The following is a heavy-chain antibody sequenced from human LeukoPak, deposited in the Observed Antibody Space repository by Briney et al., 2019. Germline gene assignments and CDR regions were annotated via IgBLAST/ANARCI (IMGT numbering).Heavy chain of an antibody. CDR2: IKQDGSEK. V-gene: IGHV3-7*01. J-gene: IGHJ4*02. Sequence: GGSLRLSCAASGFTFSSYWMSWVRQAPGKGLEWVANIKQDGSEKYYVDSVKGRFTISRDNAKNSLYLQMNSLRAEDTAVYYCAKAFLIVVVPAAAYHYWGQGTLVTVSS. CDR1: GFTFSSYW. D-gene: IGHD2-2*01. CDR3: AKAFLIVVVPAAAYHY.